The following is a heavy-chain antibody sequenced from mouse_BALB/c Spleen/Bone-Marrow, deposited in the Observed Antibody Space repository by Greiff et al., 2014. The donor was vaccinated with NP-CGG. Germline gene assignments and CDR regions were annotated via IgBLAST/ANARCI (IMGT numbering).Heavy chain of an antibody. V-gene: IGHV1S137*01. CDR3: ARDAMDY. Sequence: VKLMESGAELVRPGVSVKISCKGSGYIFTDYAMHWVKQSHAKSLEWIGVISTYYGDASYNQKFKGKATMTVDKSSSTAYMELARLTSEDSAIYYCARDAMDYWGQGTSVTVSS. CDR2: ISTYYGDA. J-gene: IGHJ4*01. CDR1: GYIFTDYA.